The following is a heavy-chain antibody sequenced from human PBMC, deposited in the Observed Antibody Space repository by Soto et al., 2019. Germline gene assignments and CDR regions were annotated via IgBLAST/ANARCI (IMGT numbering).Heavy chain of an antibody. CDR1: GFSLTTSGVG. Sequence: QITLKESGPTLVKPTQTLTLTCTFSGFSLTTSGVGVGWIRQPPGKALEWLALIYWDDDERYSPSLRSRLTITKDTSKNQVVLTMTNMDPVDTATYFCAHSSGHGGIVGVVADGWFDPWGQGILVTVSS. V-gene: IGHV2-5*02. CDR2: IYWDDDE. CDR3: AHSSGHGGIVGVVADGWFDP. J-gene: IGHJ5*02. D-gene: IGHD2-15*01.